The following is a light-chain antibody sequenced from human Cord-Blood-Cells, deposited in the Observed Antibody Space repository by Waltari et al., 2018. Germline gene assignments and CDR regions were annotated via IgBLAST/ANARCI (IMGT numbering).Light chain of an antibody. J-gene: IGKJ4*01. CDR3: QQYNKWPPLT. CDR2: GAS. Sequence: EIVMTQSPATLSVSPGERATLTSRASQSVSSNLAWYQPKPGQAPGLLIYGASTRATGIPAMFSGSESGTEFTLTISSLQSEDFAVVYGQQYNKWPPLTFGGGTKVEIK. V-gene: IGKV3-15*01. CDR1: QSVSSN.